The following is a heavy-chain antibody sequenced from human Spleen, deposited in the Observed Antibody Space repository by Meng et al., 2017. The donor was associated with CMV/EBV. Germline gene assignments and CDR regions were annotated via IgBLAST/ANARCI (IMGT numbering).Heavy chain of an antibody. CDR3: ARDTAIAAAGPYYYYGMDV. CDR2: ISYDGSSK. CDR1: GFTFSGYG. J-gene: IGHJ6*02. Sequence: GGSLRLSCAASGFTFSGYGLHWVRQAPGKGLEWVALISYDGSSKYYADSVRGRFTISRDNARNTVYLEMNSLRVEDTAVYYCARDTAIAAAGPYYYYGMDVWGQGTTVTVSS. D-gene: IGHD6-13*01. V-gene: IGHV3-33*01.